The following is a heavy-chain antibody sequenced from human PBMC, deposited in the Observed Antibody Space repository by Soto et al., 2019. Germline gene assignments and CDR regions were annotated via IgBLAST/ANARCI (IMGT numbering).Heavy chain of an antibody. J-gene: IGHJ5*02. D-gene: IGHD4-17*01. Sequence: QVQLQESGPGLVKPSETLSLTCTVSGGSISSYYWSWIRQPPGKGLEWIGYIYYSGSTNYNPSLKSRVTISVDTSKNKFSLKLSSVTAADTAVYYCARDTHGDYGLFDPWGQGTLVTVSS. V-gene: IGHV4-59*01. CDR1: GGSISSYY. CDR3: ARDTHGDYGLFDP. CDR2: IYYSGST.